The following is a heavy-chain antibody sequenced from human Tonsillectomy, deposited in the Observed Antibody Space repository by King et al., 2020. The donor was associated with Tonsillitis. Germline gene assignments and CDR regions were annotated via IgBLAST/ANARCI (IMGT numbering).Heavy chain of an antibody. V-gene: IGHV2-5*02. D-gene: IGHD3-22*01. J-gene: IGHJ5*02. CDR1: GFSLSTSGVG. CDR2: IHWDDDK. Sequence: ITLKESGPTLVKPTQTLTLTCTFSGFSLSTSGVGVGWIRQPPGKALEWLALIHWDDDKRYSPSLKSRLTITKDTSKNQVVLTMTNMDPVDTATYYCTHIPPQSMGIVLVITRLRFDPWGQGTQVTVSS. CDR3: THIPPQSMGIVLVITRLRFDP.